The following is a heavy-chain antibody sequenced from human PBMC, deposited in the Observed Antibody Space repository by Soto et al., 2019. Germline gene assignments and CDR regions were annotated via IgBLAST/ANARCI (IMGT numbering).Heavy chain of an antibody. CDR3: ARDRGSYYEVAFDY. CDR2: ISYDGSNK. J-gene: IGHJ4*02. CDR1: GFTFSSYS. Sequence: SLRLSCAASGFTFSSYSMNWVRQAPGKGLEWVAVISYDGSNKYYADSVKGRFTISRDNSKNTLYLQMNSLRAEDTAVYYCARDRGSYYEVAFDYWGQGTLVTVSS. D-gene: IGHD1-26*01. V-gene: IGHV3-30*03.